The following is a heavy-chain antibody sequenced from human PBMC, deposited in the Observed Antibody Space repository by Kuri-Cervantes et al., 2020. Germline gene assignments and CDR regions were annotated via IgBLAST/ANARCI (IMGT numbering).Heavy chain of an antibody. CDR3: ARVYGDYELGI. CDR1: GYTFTSYA. V-gene: IGHV1-3*01. Sequence: ASVKVSCKASGYTFTSYAMHWVRQAPGQGLEWMGWINAGNGNTKYSQKFQGRVTMTTDTSTSTAYMELRSLRSDDTAVYYCARVYGDYELGIWGQGTMVTVSS. J-gene: IGHJ3*02. D-gene: IGHD4-17*01. CDR2: INAGNGNT.